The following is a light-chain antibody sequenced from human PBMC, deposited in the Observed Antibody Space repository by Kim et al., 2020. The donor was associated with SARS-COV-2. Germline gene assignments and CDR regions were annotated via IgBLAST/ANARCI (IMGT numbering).Light chain of an antibody. CDR1: TGSVTSDFY. V-gene: IGLV7-43*01. CDR2: SAS. CDR3: LLYGGGAQLM. Sequence: GGQVTLTGASSTGSVTSDFYPNWFQQKPGQAPRALIYSASNKHSWTPARFSGSLIGGRAALTLSGVQPEDEADYYCLLYGGGAQLMFGGGTKLTVL. J-gene: IGLJ3*02.